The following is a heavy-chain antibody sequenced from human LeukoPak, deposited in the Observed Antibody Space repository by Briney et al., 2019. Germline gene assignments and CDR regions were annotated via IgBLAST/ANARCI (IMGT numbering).Heavy chain of an antibody. CDR3: ARDVLGGYDQEFDY. CDR2: INPHSGGT. CDR1: GYTFTGYH. V-gene: IGHV1-2*02. D-gene: IGHD5-12*01. Sequence: ASVKVSCKASGYTFTGYHIHWVRQAPGQGVEWMGWINPHSGGTNYAQNFQGRVTMTRDTSITTAYMELSSLRSDDTAVYYCARDVLGGYDQEFDYWGQGTLVTVSS. J-gene: IGHJ4*02.